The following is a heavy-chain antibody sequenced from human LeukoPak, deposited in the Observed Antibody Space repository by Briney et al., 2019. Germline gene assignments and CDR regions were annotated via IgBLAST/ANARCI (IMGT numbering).Heavy chain of an antibody. D-gene: IGHD3-3*01. CDR3: ARGGWSGYTRGYFDY. Sequence: GASVKVSCKASGGTFSSYAISWVRQAPGQGLEWMGGIIPIFGTANYAQKFQGRVTITADEPTSTAYMELSSLRSEDTAVYYCARGGWSGYTRGYFDYWGQGTLVTVSS. CDR2: IIPIFGTA. CDR1: GGTFSSYA. V-gene: IGHV1-69*13. J-gene: IGHJ4*02.